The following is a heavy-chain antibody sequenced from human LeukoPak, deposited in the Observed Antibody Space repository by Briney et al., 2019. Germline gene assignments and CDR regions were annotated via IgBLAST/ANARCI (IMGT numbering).Heavy chain of an antibody. CDR3: ARERILRGNSYYGVDV. J-gene: IGHJ6*02. V-gene: IGHV1-2*02. D-gene: IGHD3-10*01. CDR1: GYSFTGYY. CDR2: INPNSGDT. Sequence: ASVKVSCKASGYSFTGYYIRWVRQAPGQGLEWMGWINPNSGDTNYAQKFQGSVTITRDTSIRTAYMELSRLRSDDTAMYYCARERILRGNSYYGVDVWGQGTTVTVSS.